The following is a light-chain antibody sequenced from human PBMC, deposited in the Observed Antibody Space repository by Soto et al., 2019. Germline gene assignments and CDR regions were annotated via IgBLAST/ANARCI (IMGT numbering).Light chain of an antibody. CDR2: AAS. Sequence: DIQMTQSPSSLSASVGDRVTITCRASQSISSYLNWYQQKPGKAPKLLIYAASSLQSGVKSRFSGSGSGTDVTLTISSLQPEDFATYYCQQSYSTPPYTFGQGTKLEIK. CDR3: QQSYSTPPYT. J-gene: IGKJ2*01. V-gene: IGKV1-39*01. CDR1: QSISSY.